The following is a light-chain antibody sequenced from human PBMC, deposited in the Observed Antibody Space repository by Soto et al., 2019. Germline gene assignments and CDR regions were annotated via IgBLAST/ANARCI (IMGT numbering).Light chain of an antibody. J-gene: IGKJ4*01. CDR2: GAS. V-gene: IGKV3-20*01. CDR3: QQYSSSPLT. Sequence: DIVLTQSPGTLSLSPGERATLSCRASQSVSSSSLAWYQQKPGQAPMLLNYGASSRATGIPNRFSGSGAGRDFPLTISRLEPEDFAVYCCQQYSSSPLTFGGGTKVESK. CDR1: QSVSSSS.